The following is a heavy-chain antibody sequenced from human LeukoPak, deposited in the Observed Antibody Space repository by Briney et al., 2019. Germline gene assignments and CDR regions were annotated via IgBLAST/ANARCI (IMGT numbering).Heavy chain of an antibody. CDR2: INPSGGST. CDR1: GYTFTGYY. CDR3: AGGINGMSSYYYYYYMDV. V-gene: IGHV1-46*01. Sequence: GASVKVSCKASGYTFTGYYMHWVRQAPGQGLEWMGIINPSGGSTSYAQKFQGRVTITADESTSTAYMGLSSLRSEDTAVYYCAGGINGMSSYYYYYYMDVWGKGTTVTIS. D-gene: IGHD1-26*01. J-gene: IGHJ6*03.